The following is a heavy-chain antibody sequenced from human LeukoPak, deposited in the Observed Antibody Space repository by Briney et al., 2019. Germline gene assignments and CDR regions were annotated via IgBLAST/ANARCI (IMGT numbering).Heavy chain of an antibody. CDR1: GFTFSSYA. CDR2: ISSSSSYT. Sequence: GGSLRLSCAASGFTFSSYAMSWVRQAPGKGLEWVSYISSSSSYTNYADSVKGQFTISRDNAKNSLYLQMNSLRAEDTAVYYCARGHHYYGSGSYSSYAFDIWGQGTMVTVSS. J-gene: IGHJ3*02. V-gene: IGHV3-11*03. D-gene: IGHD3-10*01. CDR3: ARGHHYYGSGSYSSYAFDI.